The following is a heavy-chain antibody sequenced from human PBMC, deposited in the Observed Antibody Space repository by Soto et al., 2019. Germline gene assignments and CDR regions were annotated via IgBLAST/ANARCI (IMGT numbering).Heavy chain of an antibody. CDR1: GFTFSSYW. CDR3: VRTSLVVAAATREDY. Sequence: EVQLVESGGGLVQPGGSLRLSCAASGFTFSSYWMHWVRQAPGKGLVWVSRINSDGSSTSYADPVKGRFTISRDNAKNTLYLQMNSLRAEDTAVYYCVRTSLVVAAATREDYWGQGPLLTVSS. J-gene: IGHJ4*02. D-gene: IGHD2-15*01. V-gene: IGHV3-74*01. CDR2: INSDGSST.